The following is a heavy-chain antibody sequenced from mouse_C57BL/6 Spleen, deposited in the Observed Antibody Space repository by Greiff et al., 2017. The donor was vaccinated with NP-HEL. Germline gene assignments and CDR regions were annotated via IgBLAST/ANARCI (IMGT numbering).Heavy chain of an antibody. CDR1: GYSITSGYY. V-gene: IGHV3-6*01. J-gene: IGHJ3*01. D-gene: IGHD2-3*01. CDR2: ISYDGSN. CDR3: ARDRDGYYVGFAY. Sequence: DVQLQESGPGLVKPSQSLSLTCSVTGYSITSGYYWNWIRQFPGNKLEWMGYISYDGSNNYNPSLKNRISITRDTSKNQFFLKLNSVTTEDTATYYCARDRDGYYVGFAYWGQGTLVTVSA.